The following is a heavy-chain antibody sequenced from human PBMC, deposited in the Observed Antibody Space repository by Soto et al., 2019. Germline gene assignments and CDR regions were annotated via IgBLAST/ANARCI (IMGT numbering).Heavy chain of an antibody. J-gene: IGHJ3*02. CDR3: AKTTSGLRWLQLLSAFDI. Sequence: GGSLRLSCAASGFTFSSYGMHWVRQAPGKGLEWVGVISYDGSNKYYADSVKGRFTISRDNSKNTLYLQMNSLRAEDTAVYYCAKTTSGLRWLQLLSAFDIWGQGTMVTVSS. CDR2: ISYDGSNK. V-gene: IGHV3-30*18. CDR1: GFTFSSYG. D-gene: IGHD5-12*01.